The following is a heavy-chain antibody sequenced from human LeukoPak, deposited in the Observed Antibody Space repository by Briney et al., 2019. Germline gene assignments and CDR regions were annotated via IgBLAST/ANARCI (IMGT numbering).Heavy chain of an antibody. D-gene: IGHD3-16*01. CDR1: GYTFTGYY. CDR3: AREGDYVWGSYDY. J-gene: IGHJ4*02. Sequence: EASVKVSCKASGYTFTGYYMHWVRQAPGRGLEWMGWINPNSGGTNYAQKFQGRVTMTRDTSISTAYMELSRLRSDDTAVYYCAREGDYVWGSYDYWGQGTLVTVSS. CDR2: INPNSGGT. V-gene: IGHV1-2*02.